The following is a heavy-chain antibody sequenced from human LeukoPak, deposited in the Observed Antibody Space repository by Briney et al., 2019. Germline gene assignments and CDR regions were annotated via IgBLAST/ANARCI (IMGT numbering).Heavy chain of an antibody. CDR2: IRWNSDNI. V-gene: IGHV3-9*01. Sequence: PGGSLRLSCAASGFTFEDYAMHWVRQAPGKGLEWVAGIRWNSDNIDYADSVKGRFTISRDNSKNTLYLQMNSLRAEDTAVYYCAKDQGGDCCEHFDYWGQGTLVTVSS. CDR1: GFTFEDYA. D-gene: IGHD2-21*02. CDR3: AKDQGGDCCEHFDY. J-gene: IGHJ4*02.